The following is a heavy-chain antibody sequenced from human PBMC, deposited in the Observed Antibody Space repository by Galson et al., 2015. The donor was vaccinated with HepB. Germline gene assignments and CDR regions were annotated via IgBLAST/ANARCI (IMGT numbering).Heavy chain of an antibody. CDR1: GFTFSSYS. CDR3: ARSPLAHTAMAVKYDYYGMDV. V-gene: IGHV3-21*01. J-gene: IGHJ6*02. CDR2: ISSSSSYI. Sequence: SLRLSCAASGFTFSSYSMNWVRQAPGKGLEWVSSISSSSSYIYYADSEKGRFTISRDNAKNSLYLQMNSLRAEDTAVYYCARSPLAHTAMAVKYDYYGMDVWVQGTTFTASS. D-gene: IGHD5-18*01.